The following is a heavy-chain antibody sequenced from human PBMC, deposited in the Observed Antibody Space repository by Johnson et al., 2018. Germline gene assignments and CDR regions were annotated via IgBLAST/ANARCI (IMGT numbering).Heavy chain of an antibody. D-gene: IGHD5-18*01. V-gene: IGHV3-30*18. CDR1: GFTFSSYG. CDR2: ISYDGSNK. CDR3: AKENKGYRYSIYYYDYMDV. J-gene: IGHJ6*03. Sequence: QVQLVQSGGGVVQPGRSLRLSCAASGFTFSSYGMHWVRQAPGKGLEWVAVISYDGSNKYYADSVKGRFTISRENSKNTLYLQMNSLRAEDTALYYCAKENKGYRYSIYYYDYMDVWGKGTTVTVSS.